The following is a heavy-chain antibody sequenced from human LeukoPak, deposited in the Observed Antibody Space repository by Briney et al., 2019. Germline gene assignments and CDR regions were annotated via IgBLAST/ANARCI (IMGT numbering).Heavy chain of an antibody. CDR2: IIPIFGTA. Sequence: SVKVSCKASGGTFSSYAISWVRQAPGQGLEWMGGIIPIFGTANYAQKFQGRVTITADESTSTAYMELSSLRSEDTAVYYCARGSRAMRGYSGYGYYYYYGMDVWGQGTTVTVSS. CDR1: GGTFSSYA. D-gene: IGHD5-12*01. J-gene: IGHJ6*02. V-gene: IGHV1-69*13. CDR3: ARGSRAMRGYSGYGYYYYYGMDV.